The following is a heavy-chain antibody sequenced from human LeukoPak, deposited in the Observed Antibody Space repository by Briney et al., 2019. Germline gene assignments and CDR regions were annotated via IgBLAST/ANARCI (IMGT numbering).Heavy chain of an antibody. CDR3: VRDIGNFEIDY. V-gene: IGHV4-39*02. D-gene: IGHD1-7*01. J-gene: IGHJ4*02. Sequence: SETLSLICSVSGGSIASGSYYWGWVRQSPGKGLDWIGSVHSNGKTYYNPSLNNRLIISADTSTDQFSLRLSPVTAADTAVYFCVRDIGNFEIDYWGQGTLVTVSS. CDR2: VHSNGKT. CDR1: GGSIASGSYY.